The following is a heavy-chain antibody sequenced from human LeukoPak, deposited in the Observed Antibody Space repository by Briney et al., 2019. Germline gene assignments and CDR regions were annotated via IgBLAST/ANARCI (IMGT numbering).Heavy chain of an antibody. CDR2: IWYDGSSK. J-gene: IGHJ4*02. CDR3: AREDSSGYYCY. Sequence: GGSLRLSCAASGFTFSNYGMHWVRQAPGKGLEWVAVIWYDGSSKYYADSVKGRFTISRDNSKNTLYLQMNSLRAEETAVYYCAREDSSGYYCYWGQGTLVTVSS. V-gene: IGHV3-33*08. D-gene: IGHD3-22*01. CDR1: GFTFSNYG.